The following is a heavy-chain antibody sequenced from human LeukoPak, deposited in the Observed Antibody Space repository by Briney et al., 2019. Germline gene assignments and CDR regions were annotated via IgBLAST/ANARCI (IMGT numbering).Heavy chain of an antibody. J-gene: IGHJ3*02. CDR2: IENDGTTK. Sequence: GGSLRLSCPASGFTFRNLGMHWVRQAPGKGLEWVAFIENDGTTKYYADSVKGRFSISRDNSKNTLYLQMNSLRAEDTAVYYCARGGSYLSAFDIWGQGTMVTVSS. V-gene: IGHV3-30*12. D-gene: IGHD1-26*01. CDR1: GFTFRNLG. CDR3: ARGGSYLSAFDI.